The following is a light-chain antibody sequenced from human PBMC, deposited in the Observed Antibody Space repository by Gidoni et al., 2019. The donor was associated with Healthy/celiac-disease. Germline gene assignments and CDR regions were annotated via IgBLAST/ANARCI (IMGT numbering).Light chain of an antibody. CDR3: QQSYSTTWT. Sequence: DIQITQSPASLSASVGDRVTITCLASQSITSYLNWYQQKPGNAPNLLIYAASSLQCGVPSSFSGSGSGTDFTLTISSLQPEDFATYYCQQSYSTTWTFGQGTKVEIK. CDR1: QSITSY. J-gene: IGKJ1*01. CDR2: AAS. V-gene: IGKV1-39*01.